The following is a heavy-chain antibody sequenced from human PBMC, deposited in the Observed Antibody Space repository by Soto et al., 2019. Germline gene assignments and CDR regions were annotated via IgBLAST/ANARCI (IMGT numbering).Heavy chain of an antibody. J-gene: IGHJ3*02. CDR2: ISGSGGTI. CDR3: AKDGWHSSGFFGDAFDI. D-gene: IGHD6-19*01. CDR1: GFTFSTYA. Sequence: EVQLLESGGGLVQPGGSLRLSCTASGFTFSTYAMSWVRQAPGKGPEWVSAISGSGGTIHYADSVKGRFTISRDNSKHTLYLQMNRLRAEDTAVYYCAKDGWHSSGFFGDAFDIWGQGTMATVSS. V-gene: IGHV3-23*01.